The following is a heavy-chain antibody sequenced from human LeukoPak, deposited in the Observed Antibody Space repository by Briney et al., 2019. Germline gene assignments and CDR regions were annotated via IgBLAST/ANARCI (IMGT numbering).Heavy chain of an antibody. CDR3: ARWITVTEYNWFDP. V-gene: IGHV3-30*01. J-gene: IGHJ5*02. CDR1: GFTFSSYA. D-gene: IGHD4-17*01. Sequence: GGSLRLSCAASGFTFSSYAMHWVRQAPGKGLEWVAVISYDGSNKYYADSVKGRFTISRDNSKNTLYLQMNSLRAEDTAVYYCARWITVTEYNWFDPWGQGTLVTVSS. CDR2: ISYDGSNK.